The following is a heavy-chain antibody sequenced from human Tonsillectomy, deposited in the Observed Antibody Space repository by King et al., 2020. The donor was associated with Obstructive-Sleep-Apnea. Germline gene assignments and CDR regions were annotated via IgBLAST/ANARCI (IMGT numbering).Heavy chain of an antibody. CDR2: ISGSGERR. D-gene: IGHD5-18*01. J-gene: IGHJ4*02. Sequence: VQLVESGGGLVQPGGYLRLSCAASGFTFSSYVMSWVRQAPGKGLEWVSSISGSGERRDYTDSVKGRFIISRDESNQTLYLQMNNLAAEDTANYYCSRDCAYSSLDFCGQGTLVTVS. CDR3: SRDCAYSSLDF. CDR1: GFTFSSYV. V-gene: IGHV3-23*04.